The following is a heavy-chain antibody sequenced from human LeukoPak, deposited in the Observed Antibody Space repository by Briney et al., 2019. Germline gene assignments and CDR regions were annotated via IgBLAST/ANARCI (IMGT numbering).Heavy chain of an antibody. CDR1: GGSISSYY. CDR3: ARHSSSGWFPFDY. CDR2: IYYSGST. J-gene: IGHJ4*02. V-gene: IGHV4-59*08. Sequence: SETLSLTCTVSGGSISSYYWSWIRQPPGKGLEWIGYIYYSGSTNYNPSPKSRVTISVDTSKNQFSLKLSSVTAADTAVYYCARHSSSGWFPFDYWGQGTLVTVSS. D-gene: IGHD6-19*01.